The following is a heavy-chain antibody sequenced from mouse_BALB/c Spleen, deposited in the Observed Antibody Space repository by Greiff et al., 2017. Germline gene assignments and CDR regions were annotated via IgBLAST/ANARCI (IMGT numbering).Heavy chain of an antibody. V-gene: IGHV3-2*02. CDR3: ASLGYDDSAWFAY. CDR2: ISYSGST. Sequence: VQLQQSGPGLVKPSQSLSLTCTVTGYSITSDYAWNWIRQFPGNKLEWMGYISYSGSTSYNPSLKSRISITRDTSKNQFFLQLNSGTTEDTATYDCASLGYDDSAWFAYWGQGTLVTVSA. D-gene: IGHD2-13*01. CDR1: GYSITSDYA. J-gene: IGHJ3*01.